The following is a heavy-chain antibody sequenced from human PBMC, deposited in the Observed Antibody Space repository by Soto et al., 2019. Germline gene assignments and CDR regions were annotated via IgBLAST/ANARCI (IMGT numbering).Heavy chain of an antibody. D-gene: IGHD6-19*01. J-gene: IGHJ4*02. V-gene: IGHV1-3*05. CDR1: GYTFTSYA. CDR3: ARVSGWYVLDY. CDR2: INAGNGNT. Sequence: QVQLVQSGAEEKKPGASVKVSCKASGYTFTSYAMHWVRQAPGQRLEWMGWINAGNGNTKYSQKFQGRVTITRDTSASTAYMELSSLRSEDTAGYSCARVSGWYVLDYWGQGTLVTVSS.